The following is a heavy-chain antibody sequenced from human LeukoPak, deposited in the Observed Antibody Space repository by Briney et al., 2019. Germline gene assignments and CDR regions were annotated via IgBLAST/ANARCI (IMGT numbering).Heavy chain of an antibody. Sequence: GGSLRLSCAVSGFTFSTYAMSWVRQAPGKGLEWVSGIGDSGANAYYVDSVKGRFTISRDNSRNTLFLQMNSLRAEDTALYFWAKADDFWSDFDYWGQGTLVTVSS. CDR1: GFTFSTYA. D-gene: IGHD3-3*01. V-gene: IGHV3-23*01. CDR2: IGDSGANA. CDR3: AKADDFWSDFDY. J-gene: IGHJ4*02.